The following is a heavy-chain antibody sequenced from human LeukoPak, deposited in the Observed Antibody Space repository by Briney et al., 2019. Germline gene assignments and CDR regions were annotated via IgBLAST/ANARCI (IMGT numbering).Heavy chain of an antibody. V-gene: IGHV4-38-2*01. CDR1: GYSISSGLY. J-gene: IGHJ4*02. D-gene: IGHD3-16*01. CDR2: VFHSGKT. Sequence: SETLSLTCAVSGYSISSGLYWAWIRQPPGKGLEWIGSVFHSGKTSYNSSLKSRVTMSADTSKNQFSLRLRSVTAADTAVYYCARHVSFGTYYFDSWGQRTPFTVSS. CDR3: ARHVSFGTYYFDS.